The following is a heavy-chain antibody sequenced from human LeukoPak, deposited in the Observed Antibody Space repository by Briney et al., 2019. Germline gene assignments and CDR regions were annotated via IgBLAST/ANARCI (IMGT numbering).Heavy chain of an antibody. CDR3: GRDGVSAAMDY. V-gene: IGHV3-7*01. J-gene: IGHJ4*02. D-gene: IGHD2-2*01. CDR2: IKQDGSEE. Sequence: GGSLRLSCAASGFTFSSYSMNWVRQAPGKGPEWVANIKQDGSEEYYVDFVKGRFTISRDNAKNSLYLQMNSLRAEDTAVYYCGRDGVSAAMDYWGQGTLVTVSS. CDR1: GFTFSSYS.